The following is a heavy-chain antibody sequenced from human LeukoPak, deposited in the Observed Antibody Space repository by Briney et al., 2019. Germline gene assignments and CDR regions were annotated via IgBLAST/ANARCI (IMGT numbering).Heavy chain of an antibody. V-gene: IGHV4-31*03. CDR3: ARARAGLRYGMDV. CDR1: GGSISSGGYY. D-gene: IGHD2-21*01. CDR2: IYYSGST. Sequence: PSQTLSLTCTVSGGSISSGGYYWSWIRQHPGKGLEWIGYIYYSGSTYYNPSLKSRVAISVDTSKNQFSLKLSSVTAADTAVYYCARARAGLRYGMDVWGQGTTVTVSS. J-gene: IGHJ6*02.